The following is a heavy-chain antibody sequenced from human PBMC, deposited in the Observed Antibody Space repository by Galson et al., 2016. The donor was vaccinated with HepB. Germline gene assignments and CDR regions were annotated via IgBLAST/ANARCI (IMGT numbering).Heavy chain of an antibody. J-gene: IGHJ3*01. CDR3: AKSHLLLTYYNDSGGLDALDV. CDR2: ISYDGSNK. Sequence: SLRLSCATSGFTFSSYGLHWVRQAPGKGLEWVAVISYDGSNKYYADSVKGRFTISRDNSKNTLYLQINSLRAEDTAVYYCAKSHLLLTYYNDSGGLDALDVWSQGTVVTVSS. D-gene: IGHD3-22*01. V-gene: IGHV3-30*18. CDR1: GFTFSSYG.